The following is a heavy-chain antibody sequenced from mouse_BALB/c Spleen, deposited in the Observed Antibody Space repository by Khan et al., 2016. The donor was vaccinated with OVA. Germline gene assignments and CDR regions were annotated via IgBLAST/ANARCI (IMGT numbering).Heavy chain of an antibody. CDR3: ARGYEFFPY. J-gene: IGHJ3*01. Sequence: DVQLQESGPDLVKPGASVKISCKASGYSFSLYYMTWVKQSHGKSPEWIGRVNPNNGAATYNQKFKGKAILNVDKSSSTAYMELRSLTSEDSAVFYCARGYEFFPYWGQGTLVTVSA. V-gene: IGHV1-26*01. D-gene: IGHD2-12*01. CDR1: GYSFSLYY. CDR2: VNPNNGAA.